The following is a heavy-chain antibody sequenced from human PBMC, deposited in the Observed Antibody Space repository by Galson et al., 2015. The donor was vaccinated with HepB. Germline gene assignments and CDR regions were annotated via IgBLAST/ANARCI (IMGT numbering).Heavy chain of an antibody. CDR2: ISSSSSYI. V-gene: IGHV3-21*01. CDR1: GFTFSSYS. Sequence: SLRLSCAASGFTFSSYSMNWVRQAPGKGLEWVSSISSSSSYIYYADSVKGRFTISRDNAKNSLYLQMNSLRAEDTAVYSCARDEYYYYGMDVWGQGTTVTVSS. CDR3: ARDEYYYYGMDV. J-gene: IGHJ6*02.